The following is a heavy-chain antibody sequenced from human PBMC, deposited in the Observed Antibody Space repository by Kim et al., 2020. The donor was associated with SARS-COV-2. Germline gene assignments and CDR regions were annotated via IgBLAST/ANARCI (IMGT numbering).Heavy chain of an antibody. CDR1: GFTFSSYA. CDR3: ARDHIRFLEWFMASGMDV. CDR2: ISYDGSNK. V-gene: IGHV3-30-3*01. Sequence: GGSLRLSCAASGFTFSSYAMHWVRQAPGKGLEWVAVISYDGSNKYYADSVKGRFTISRDNSKNTLYLQMNSLRAEDTAVYYCARDHIRFLEWFMASGMDVWGPGTTVTVSS. J-gene: IGHJ6*02. D-gene: IGHD3-3*01.